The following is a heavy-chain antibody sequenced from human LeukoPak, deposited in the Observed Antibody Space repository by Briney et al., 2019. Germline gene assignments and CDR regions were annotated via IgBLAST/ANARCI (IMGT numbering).Heavy chain of an antibody. CDR1: GGTFSRYA. Sequence: ASVKVSCKASGGTFSRYAISWVRQAPGQGLEWMGWINAYNGNTNYAQKLQGRVTMTTDTSTSTAYMELRSLRFDDTAVYYCARRQGTTLSFDYWGQGTLVTVSS. CDR2: INAYNGNT. J-gene: IGHJ4*02. D-gene: IGHD1-1*01. V-gene: IGHV1-18*01. CDR3: ARRQGTTLSFDY.